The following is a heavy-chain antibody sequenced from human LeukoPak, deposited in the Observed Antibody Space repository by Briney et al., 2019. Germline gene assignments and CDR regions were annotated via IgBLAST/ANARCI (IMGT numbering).Heavy chain of an antibody. Sequence: GGSLRLSCAASGFTFSSYEMNWVRQAPGKGLEWVSYISSSGSTIYYADSAKGRFTISRDNAKNSLYLQMNSLRAEDTAVYYCATWVRIAVAGEEPDYWGQGTLVTVSS. J-gene: IGHJ4*02. V-gene: IGHV3-48*03. CDR3: ATWVRIAVAGEEPDY. CDR2: ISSSGSTI. CDR1: GFTFSSYE. D-gene: IGHD6-19*01.